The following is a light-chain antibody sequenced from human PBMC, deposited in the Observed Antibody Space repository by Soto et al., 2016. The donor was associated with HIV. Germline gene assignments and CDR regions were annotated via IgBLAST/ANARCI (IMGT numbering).Light chain of an antibody. J-gene: IGKJ1*01. CDR1: QGISNS. V-gene: IGKV1-NL1*01. CDR2: AAS. CDR3: QQYYSISWT. Sequence: DIQMTQSPSTLSASIGDRVTITCWASQGISNSLAWYQQKPGKAPKLLLYAASRLESGVPSRFSGSGSGTDYTLTISSLQPEDFATYYCQQYYSISWTFGQGTKVEIK.